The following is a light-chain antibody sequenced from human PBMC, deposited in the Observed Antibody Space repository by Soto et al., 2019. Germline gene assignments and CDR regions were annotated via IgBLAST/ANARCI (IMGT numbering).Light chain of an antibody. CDR1: QGISGW. J-gene: IGKJ1*01. CDR2: DAS. Sequence: DIRMTQSPSTLSASLGDSVTITCRASQGISGWLAWYQQKPGKAPKLLIYDASSLESGVQSRFSGSGSGTEFTLTIRSLQPDDFATYYCKQYDTYWTCAQGTKVDIK. V-gene: IGKV1-5*01. CDR3: KQYDTYWT.